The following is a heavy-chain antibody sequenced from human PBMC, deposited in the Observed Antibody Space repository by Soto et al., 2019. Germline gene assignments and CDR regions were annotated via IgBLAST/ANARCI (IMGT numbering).Heavy chain of an antibody. CDR2: ISGYNTKT. D-gene: IGHD3-3*01. Sequence: QVQLVQSGPEVKKPGASVKVSCRTSGYTFTAYGIIWVRQAPGHGLEWMACISGYNTKTKVAQKFRGRVTMTTDTPTCTSYMDLRSLRSDDTAVYYCVREGDLEFDFDYWGQGTLVTVSS. J-gene: IGHJ4*02. CDR3: VREGDLEFDFDY. CDR1: GYTFTAYG. V-gene: IGHV1-18*04.